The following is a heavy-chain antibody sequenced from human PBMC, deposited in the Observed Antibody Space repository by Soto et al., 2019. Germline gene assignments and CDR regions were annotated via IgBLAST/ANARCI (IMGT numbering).Heavy chain of an antibody. CDR2: INPNSGGT. CDR1: GYTFTGYY. CDR3: ARTPRWELLPYFDY. D-gene: IGHD1-26*01. Sequence: GGSVKVSCKASGYTFTGYYMHWVRQAPGQGLEWMGWINPNSGGTNYAQKFQGRVTMTRDTSISTAYMELSRLRSDDTAVYYCARTPRWELLPYFDYWGQGTLVTVSS. V-gene: IGHV1-2*02. J-gene: IGHJ4*02.